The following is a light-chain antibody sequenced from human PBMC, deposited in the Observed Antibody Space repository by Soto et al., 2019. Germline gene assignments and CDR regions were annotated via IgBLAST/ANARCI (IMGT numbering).Light chain of an antibody. CDR2: GAS. V-gene: IGKV3-11*01. Sequence: EIVLTQSPATLSLSPGERATLSCRASQSVGTYLAWYQHKPGQPPRLLIYGASNRATGIPARFSGSGSGTDFTLTISSLEPDDFATYYCHQYHIYPVTFGGGTKVEIK. CDR1: QSVGTY. J-gene: IGKJ4*01. CDR3: HQYHIYPVT.